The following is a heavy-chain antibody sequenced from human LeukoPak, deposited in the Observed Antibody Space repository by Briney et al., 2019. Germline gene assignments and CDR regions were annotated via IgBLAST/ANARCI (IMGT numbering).Heavy chain of an antibody. CDR2: IYPGDSDT. CDR3: VRRVYCSTTSCPPPHLDY. V-gene: IGHV5-51*01. D-gene: IGHD2/OR15-2a*01. CDR1: GYIFTNYW. J-gene: IGHJ4*02. Sequence: GEPLKISCKGSGYIFTNYWIGWVRQMPGKGLEWMGIIYPGDSDTRYSPSFQAKVTISADKSISTAYLQWSSLKASDTAMYYCVRRVYCSTTSCPPPHLDYWGQGTLVTVST.